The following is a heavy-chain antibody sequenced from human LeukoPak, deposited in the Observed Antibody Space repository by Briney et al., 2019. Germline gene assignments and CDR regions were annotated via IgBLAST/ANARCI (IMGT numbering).Heavy chain of an antibody. J-gene: IGHJ6*03. CDR1: GYSISSSNW. Sequence: KPSGTLSLTCAVSGYSISSSNWWGWIRQPPGKGLEWIAYIYYSGSTYYNPSLKSRVTMSVDTSKNQFSLKLSSVTAVDTAVYYCAKSVAWNYYYMDVWGKGTTVTVSS. D-gene: IGHD5-12*01. CDR2: IYYSGST. V-gene: IGHV4-28*01. CDR3: AKSVAWNYYYMDV.